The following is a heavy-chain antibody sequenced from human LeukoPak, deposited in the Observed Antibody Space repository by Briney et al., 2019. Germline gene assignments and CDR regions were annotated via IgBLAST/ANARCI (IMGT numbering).Heavy chain of an antibody. CDR1: GGSFSGYY. Sequence: SETLSLTCAVYGGSFSGYYWSWIRQPPGTGLEWIGEINHSGSTNYNPSLKSRVTISVDTSKNQFSLKLSSVTAADTAVYYCAREGDYYGSGSSVQWGQGTLVTVSS. CDR3: AREGDYYGSGSSVQ. V-gene: IGHV4-34*01. D-gene: IGHD3-10*01. CDR2: INHSGST. J-gene: IGHJ4*02.